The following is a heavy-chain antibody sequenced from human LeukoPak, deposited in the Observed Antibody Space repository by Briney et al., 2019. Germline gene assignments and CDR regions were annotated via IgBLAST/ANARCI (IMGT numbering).Heavy chain of an antibody. CDR3: TTEVPYFDS. CDR1: GFTFSNAW. V-gene: IGHV3-15*01. J-gene: IGHJ4*02. Sequence: PGGSLRLSCAASGFTFSNAWMSWVRQAPGKGLEWVGRIKSKTHGGTTEYAAPVKGRFTISRDDLKNTLYLQMNSLNTEDTAVYYCTTEVPYFDSWGQGTLVTVSS. CDR2: IKSKTHGGTT.